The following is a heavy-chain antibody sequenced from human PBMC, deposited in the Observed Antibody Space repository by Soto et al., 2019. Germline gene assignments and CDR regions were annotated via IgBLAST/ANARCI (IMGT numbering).Heavy chain of an antibody. CDR1: GGSFSGYY. J-gene: IGHJ5*02. CDR2: INHSGST. D-gene: IGHD3-22*01. Sequence: QVQLQQWGAGLLKPSETLSLTCAVYGGSFSGYYWSWIRQPPGKGLEWIGEINHSGSTNYNPSLKSRVTISVDTSKNQLSLKLSSVTAAATAVYYCARRRGTYYYDSSGLNWFDPWGQGTLVTVSS. CDR3: ARRRGTYYYDSSGLNWFDP. V-gene: IGHV4-34*01.